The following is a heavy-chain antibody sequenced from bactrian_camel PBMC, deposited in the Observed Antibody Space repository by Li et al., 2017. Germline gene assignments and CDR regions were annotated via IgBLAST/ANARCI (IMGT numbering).Heavy chain of an antibody. V-gene: IGHV3S26*01. CDR3: AAVARACTIASACGDKCFNY. J-gene: IGHJ4*01. CDR2: LDGGKIT. D-gene: IGHD4*01. CDR1: GDTYNRYC. Sequence: HVQLVESGGGLVQPGGSLRLSCAASGDTYNRYCVGWFRQPPGKEREWVATLDGGKITSIADSVKGRFTISQDNDKNILFLQMNSLNTEDTAMYYCAAVARACTIASACGDKCFNYWGQGTQVTVS.